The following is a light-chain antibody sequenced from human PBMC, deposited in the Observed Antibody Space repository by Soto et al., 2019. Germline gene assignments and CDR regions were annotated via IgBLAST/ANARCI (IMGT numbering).Light chain of an antibody. CDR2: LGS. CDR3: MQALQTLRA. Sequence: DIVMTQSPLSLPVTPGEPASISCRSSQSLLHSNGYNYLDWYLQKPGQSPQLLIYLGSNRASRVPDRFRGIGSATNFTLKISRVEAEDVGVYYCMQALQTLRAFGQGTRLENK. CDR1: QSLLHSNGYNY. V-gene: IGKV2-28*01. J-gene: IGKJ5*01.